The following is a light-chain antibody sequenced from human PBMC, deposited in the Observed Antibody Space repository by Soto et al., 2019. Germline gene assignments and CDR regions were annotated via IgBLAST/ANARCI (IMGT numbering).Light chain of an antibody. CDR3: QQYGSSPLS. CDR1: QSVSSSY. J-gene: IGKJ3*01. Sequence: EIVLNQSPGTLSLSPGERATLSCRASQSVSSSYLAWYQQKPGQAPRLLIYGASSRATGIPDRFSGSGSGTDFTLTISRLEPEDFAVYYCQQYGSSPLSFGPGTKVDIK. CDR2: GAS. V-gene: IGKV3-20*01.